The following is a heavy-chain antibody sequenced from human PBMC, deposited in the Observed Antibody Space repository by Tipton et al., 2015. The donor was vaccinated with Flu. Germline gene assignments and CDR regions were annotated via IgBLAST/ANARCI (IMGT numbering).Heavy chain of an antibody. J-gene: IGHJ4*02. Sequence: LRLSCTVSGGSMSSFYWTWIRQPAGKGLEWIGRMYVSGSTNYNPSLKSRVTISVDTSKNQFSLKLSSVTAADTAVYYCARDSSGYSIFFDYWGRGTLVTVSS. V-gene: IGHV4-4*07. CDR1: GGSMSSFY. CDR2: MYVSGST. CDR3: ARDSSGYSIFFDY. D-gene: IGHD3-22*01.